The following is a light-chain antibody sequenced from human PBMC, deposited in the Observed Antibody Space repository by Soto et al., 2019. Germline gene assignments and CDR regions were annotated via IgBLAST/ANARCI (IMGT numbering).Light chain of an antibody. V-gene: IGKV3-15*01. CDR2: DAS. J-gene: IGKJ5*01. CDR3: QQYDDWPLT. Sequence: EILLTQSPATLSVSPGDRVTLSCRASQSVASNLAWYQQKPGQAPRLLIHDASTRATGIPARFSGSGSGTEFTLTISSLQSEDFAVYYCQQYDDWPLTFGQGTRLEIK. CDR1: QSVASN.